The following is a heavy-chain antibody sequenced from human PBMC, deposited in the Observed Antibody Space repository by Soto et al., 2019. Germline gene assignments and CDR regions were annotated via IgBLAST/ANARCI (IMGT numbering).Heavy chain of an antibody. CDR1: GGSISSYY. CDR2: IYYSGST. D-gene: IGHD4-17*01. CDR3: ARDMTTVTKDAFDI. J-gene: IGHJ3*02. Sequence: PSETLSLTCTVSGGSISSYYWSWIRQPPGKGLEWIGYIYYSGSTNYNPSLKSRVTISVDTSKNQFSLKLSSVTAADTAVYYCARDMTTVTKDAFDIWGQGTMVTVS. V-gene: IGHV4-59*01.